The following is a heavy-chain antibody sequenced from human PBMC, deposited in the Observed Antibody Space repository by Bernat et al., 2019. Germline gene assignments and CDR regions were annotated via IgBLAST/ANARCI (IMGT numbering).Heavy chain of an antibody. CDR3: ARHRAIFGVVFNFDY. CDR2: VYSSGST. CDR1: AGSISSHNYF. D-gene: IGHD3-3*01. V-gene: IGHV4-39*01. Sequence: QLQLQESGPGLVKPSETLSLTCTVSAGSISSHNYFWGWIREPPGKGLEWIGSVYSSGSTYYNPSLKGRVTIPVDTSKNQFSLKLSSVTAADTAVYYCARHRAIFGVVFNFDYWGQGTLVTVSS. J-gene: IGHJ4*02.